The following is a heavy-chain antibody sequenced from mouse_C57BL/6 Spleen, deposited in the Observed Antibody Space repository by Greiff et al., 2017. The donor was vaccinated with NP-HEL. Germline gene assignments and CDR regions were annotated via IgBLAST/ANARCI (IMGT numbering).Heavy chain of an antibody. Sequence: VQLQQPGAELVMPGASVKLSCKASGYTFTSYWMHWVKQRPGQGLEWIGEIDPSDSYTNYNQKFKGKSTLTVDKSSSTAYMQLSSLTSEDSAVYYCARYDSQFAYWGQGTLVTVSA. CDR2: IDPSDSYT. CDR3: ARYDSQFAY. V-gene: IGHV1-69*01. D-gene: IGHD2-12*01. J-gene: IGHJ3*01. CDR1: GYTFTSYW.